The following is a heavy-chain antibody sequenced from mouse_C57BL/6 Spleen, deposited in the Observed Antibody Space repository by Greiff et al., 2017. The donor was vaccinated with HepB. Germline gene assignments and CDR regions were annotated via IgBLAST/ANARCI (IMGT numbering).Heavy chain of an antibody. Sequence: VQLQQSGAELVRPGPSVKVSCKASGYAFTNYLIEWVKQRPGQGLEWIGVINPGSGGTNYNEKFKGKATLTADKSSSTAYMQLSSLTSEDSAVYFCAREKTGFDYWGQGTTLTVSS. V-gene: IGHV1-54*01. CDR3: AREKTGFDY. CDR1: GYAFTNYL. CDR2: INPGSGGT. D-gene: IGHD4-1*01. J-gene: IGHJ2*01.